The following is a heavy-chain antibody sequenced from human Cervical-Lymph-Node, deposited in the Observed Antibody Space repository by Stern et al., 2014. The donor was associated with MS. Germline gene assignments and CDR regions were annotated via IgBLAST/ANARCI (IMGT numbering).Heavy chain of an antibody. CDR3: ARDWGYCASTSCACDI. CDR2: INPRSGAT. V-gene: IGHV1-2*02. D-gene: IGHD2-2*01. J-gene: IGHJ3*02. Sequence: DQLVESGAEVKKPGASVKVSCKASGYTFTDYYMHWVRQAPGQGLEWMGWINPRSGATKYAQKFQGRVTMTGDTSISTAYMDLSGLISDDTAVYFCARDWGYCASTSCACDIWGQGTVVTVSS. CDR1: GYTFTDYY.